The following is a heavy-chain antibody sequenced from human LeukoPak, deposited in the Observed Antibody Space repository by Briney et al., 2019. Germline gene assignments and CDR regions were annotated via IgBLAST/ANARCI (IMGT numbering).Heavy chain of an antibody. CDR1: GFTFSSYA. Sequence: PGGSLRLSCAASGFTFSSYAMSWVRQAPGKGLEWVSAISGSGGSTYYADSVKGRFTISRDNSKNTLYLQMNSLRAEDTAVYYCAKEGAAIIMVRGVIIAELDYWGQGTLVTVSS. J-gene: IGHJ4*02. CDR3: AKEGAAIIMVRGVIIAELDY. V-gene: IGHV3-23*01. D-gene: IGHD3-10*01. CDR2: ISGSGGST.